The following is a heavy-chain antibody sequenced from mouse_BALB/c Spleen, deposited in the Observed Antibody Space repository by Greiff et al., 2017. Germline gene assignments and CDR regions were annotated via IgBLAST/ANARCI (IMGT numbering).Heavy chain of an antibody. CDR3: ARWGDGNLDY. CDR1: GYAFSSSW. Sequence: QVQLQQSGPELVKPGASVKISCKASGYAFSSSWMNWVKQRPGQGLEWIGRIYPGDGDTNYNGKFKGKATLTADKSSSTAYMQLSSLTSVDSAVYFCARWGDGNLDYWGQGTTLTVSS. V-gene: IGHV1-82*01. D-gene: IGHD2-1*01. CDR2: IYPGDGDT. J-gene: IGHJ2*01.